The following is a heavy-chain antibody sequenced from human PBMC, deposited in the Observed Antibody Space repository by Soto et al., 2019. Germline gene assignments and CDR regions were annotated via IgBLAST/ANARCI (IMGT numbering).Heavy chain of an antibody. Sequence: EVRLVESGGGLVKPGGSLRLSCAASGFTFSNVWMSWVRQAPGKGLEWVGRVKSKSDGATTDYAAPMKGRFTVSRDDSQNTLSLQMDSLKIEDTAVYFCTTAAGGMWGADYWGQGTPVTVSS. CDR2: VKSKSDGATT. V-gene: IGHV3-15*01. J-gene: IGHJ4*02. D-gene: IGHD1-26*01. CDR1: GFTFSNVW. CDR3: TTAAGGMWGADY.